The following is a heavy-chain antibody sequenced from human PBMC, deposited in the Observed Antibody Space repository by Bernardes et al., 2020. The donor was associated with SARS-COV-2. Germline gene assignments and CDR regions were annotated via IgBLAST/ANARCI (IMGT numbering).Heavy chain of an antibody. Sequence: SETLSLTCTVSGDSVNSGSYYWSWIRQPPGKGLEWIGYIYYSGRTKYNPSLKSRVTMSVDTSKTQFSLKLSSVTAADTAVYYCARAPYYYDNSGYYYVTFDDWGQGTLVTVSS. D-gene: IGHD3-22*01. V-gene: IGHV4-61*01. CDR3: ARAPYYYDNSGYYYVTFDD. J-gene: IGHJ4*02. CDR2: IYYSGRT. CDR1: GDSVNSGSYY.